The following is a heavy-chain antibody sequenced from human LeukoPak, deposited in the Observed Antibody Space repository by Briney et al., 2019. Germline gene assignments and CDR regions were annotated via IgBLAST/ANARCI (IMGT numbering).Heavy chain of an antibody. J-gene: IGHJ4*02. CDR3: TRPDDYGDY. CDR2: IRSKTNSYAT. Sequence: GGSLRLSCAVSGFTFRNYAMSWVRQAPGKGLEGVGRIRSKTNSYATSYAASVKGRFALSRDDSKNTAYLQMNSLKTEDTAVYYCTRPDDYGDYWGQGTLVTVSS. V-gene: IGHV3-73*01. CDR1: GFTFRNYA.